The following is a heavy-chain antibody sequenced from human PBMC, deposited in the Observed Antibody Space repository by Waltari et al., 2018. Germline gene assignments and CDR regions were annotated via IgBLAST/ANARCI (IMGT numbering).Heavy chain of an antibody. Sequence: QVQLVQSGAEVKKPGSSVKVSCKASGGTFSSYAISWVRQAPGQGLEWMGGIIPIFGKANYAQKVQGRGQITQDESPGPAYMGLSSLRSEDTAVYYWASVLGDTAGLGGDAFDIWGQGTMVTVSS. CDR2: IIPIFGKA. V-gene: IGHV1-69*05. J-gene: IGHJ3*02. CDR1: GGTFSSYA. D-gene: IGHD3-16*01. CDR3: ASVLGDTAGLGGDAFDI.